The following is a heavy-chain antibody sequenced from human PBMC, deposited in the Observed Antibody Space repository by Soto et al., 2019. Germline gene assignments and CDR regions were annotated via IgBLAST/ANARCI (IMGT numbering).Heavy chain of an antibody. Sequence: QVQLQESGPGLVKPSQTLSLTCTVSGASISRGGYYWSWVRQHPGKGLEWIGFIFYTGSTSCNPSLKSRVTMSVDTYKSQFSLKLSAVTAADTAVYYCAILYAVNYVGYFDYWGQGTLVTVSS. CDR3: AILYAVNYVGYFDY. CDR1: GASISRGGYY. J-gene: IGHJ4*02. CDR2: IFYTGST. V-gene: IGHV4-31*03. D-gene: IGHD3-16*01.